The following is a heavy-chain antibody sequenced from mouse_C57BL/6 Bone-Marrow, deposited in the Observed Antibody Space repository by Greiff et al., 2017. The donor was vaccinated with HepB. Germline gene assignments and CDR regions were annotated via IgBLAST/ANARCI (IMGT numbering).Heavy chain of an antibody. CDR1: GFSLTSYG. CDR3: ARHVVYGSSGDYYAMDY. Sequence: QVHVKQSGPGLVAPSQSLSITCTVSGFSLTSYGVHWVRQPPGKGLEWLVVIWSDGSTTYNSALKSRLSISKDNSKSQVFLKMNSLQTDDTAMYYCARHVVYGSSGDYYAMDYWGQGTSVTVSS. V-gene: IGHV2-6-1*01. CDR2: IWSDGST. D-gene: IGHD1-1*01. J-gene: IGHJ4*01.